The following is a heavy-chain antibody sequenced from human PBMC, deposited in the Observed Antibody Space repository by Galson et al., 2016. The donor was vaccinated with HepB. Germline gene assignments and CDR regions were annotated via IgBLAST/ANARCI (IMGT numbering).Heavy chain of an antibody. D-gene: IGHD3-16*01. CDR3: AIIMTTPGAFDY. V-gene: IGHV1-46*03. Sequence: SVKVSCKASGYTFTSCNVHWVRQAPGQGLEWMGFINPDGGGTAYAQKFRGRDTMTRDTSTSTVYMELSSLTSEDTAVYYCAIIMTTPGAFDYWGQGTLVTVSS. CDR2: INPDGGGT. CDR1: GYTFTSCN. J-gene: IGHJ4*02.